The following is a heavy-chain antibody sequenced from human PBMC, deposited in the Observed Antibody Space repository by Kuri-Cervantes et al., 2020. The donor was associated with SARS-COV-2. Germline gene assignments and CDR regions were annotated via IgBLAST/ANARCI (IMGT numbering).Heavy chain of an antibody. CDR3: ARDRWTVAGGLDY. Sequence: GGSLRLSCLASGFTFSSYVMSWVRQAPGKGLGWVSAISGSGSSTYYSDSVKGRFTISRDNAKNSLYLQMNSLRAEDTAVYYCARDRWTVAGGLDYWGQGTLVTVSS. CDR2: ISGSGSST. CDR1: GFTFSSYV. V-gene: IGHV3-23*01. J-gene: IGHJ4*02. D-gene: IGHD3-16*01.